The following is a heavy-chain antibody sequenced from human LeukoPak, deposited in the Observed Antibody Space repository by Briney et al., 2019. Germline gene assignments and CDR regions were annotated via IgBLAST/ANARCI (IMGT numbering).Heavy chain of an antibody. D-gene: IGHD3-3*01. CDR2: ISYNESNK. Sequence: PGGSLRLSCAASGFTVSTNYMSWVRQAPDKGLEWVAVISYNESNKYYAASVKGRFTISRDNSKSTLSLQMNSLRAEGTALYYCAKAYEYYYYDGMDVWGQGTTVTVSS. J-gene: IGHJ6*02. CDR1: GFTVSTNY. CDR3: AKAYEYYYYDGMDV. V-gene: IGHV3-30*18.